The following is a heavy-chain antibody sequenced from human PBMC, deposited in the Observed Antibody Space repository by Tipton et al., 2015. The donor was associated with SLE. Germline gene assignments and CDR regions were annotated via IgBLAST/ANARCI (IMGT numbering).Heavy chain of an antibody. Sequence: TLSLTCTVSGGSISSYYWSWIRQPPGKGLEWIGYIYYSGSTNYNPSPKSRVTISVDTSKNQFSLKLSSVTAADTAVYYCARDEAAAGRPFDYWGQGTLVTVSS. CDR3: ARDEAAAGRPFDY. CDR1: GGSISSYY. V-gene: IGHV4-59*01. CDR2: IYYSGST. D-gene: IGHD6-13*01. J-gene: IGHJ4*02.